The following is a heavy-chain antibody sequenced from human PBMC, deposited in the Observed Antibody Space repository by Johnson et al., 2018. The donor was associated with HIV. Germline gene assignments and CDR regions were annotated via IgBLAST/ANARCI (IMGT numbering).Heavy chain of an antibody. CDR1: GFTFSSYA. D-gene: IGHD5-24*01. V-gene: IGHV3-30-3*01. J-gene: IGHJ3*02. CDR3: ARACRDGYTCDAFDI. CDR2: ISYDGSNK. Sequence: QVQLVESGGGLVQPGRSLRLSCAASGFTFSSYAMHWVRQAPGKGLEWVAVISYDGSNKYYVDSVKGRFTISRDNSKNTLYLQMNSLRAEDTAVFYCARACRDGYTCDAFDIWGQGTMVTVSS.